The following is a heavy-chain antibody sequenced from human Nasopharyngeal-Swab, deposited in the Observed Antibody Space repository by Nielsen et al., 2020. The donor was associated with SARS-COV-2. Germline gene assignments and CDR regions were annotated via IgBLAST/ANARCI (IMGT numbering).Heavy chain of an antibody. J-gene: IGHJ4*02. CDR1: GFTFSSYV. CDR3: AKGRPPRGWSLEY. D-gene: IGHD1-1*01. V-gene: IGHV3-30*18. Sequence: GESLKISCASSGFTFSSYVMHWVRQAPGKGLEWVAVISYDGSNKYYADSVKGRFTISRDNSKNTLYLQMNSLRAEDTAVYYCAKGRPPRGWSLEYWGQGTLVTVSS. CDR2: ISYDGSNK.